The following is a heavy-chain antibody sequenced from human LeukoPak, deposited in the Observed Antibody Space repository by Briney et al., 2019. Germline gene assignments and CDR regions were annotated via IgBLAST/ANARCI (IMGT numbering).Heavy chain of an antibody. Sequence: GGSLRLSCAVSGFTFSSYGMHWVRQAPGKGLEWVAVIWYDGSNKYYADSVKGRFTISRDNSKNTLYLQMNSLRVEDTAVYYCARITMVRGTHGFDIWGQGTMVTVSS. CDR2: IWYDGSNK. CDR3: ARITMVRGTHGFDI. CDR1: GFTFSSYG. J-gene: IGHJ3*02. V-gene: IGHV3-33*01. D-gene: IGHD3-10*01.